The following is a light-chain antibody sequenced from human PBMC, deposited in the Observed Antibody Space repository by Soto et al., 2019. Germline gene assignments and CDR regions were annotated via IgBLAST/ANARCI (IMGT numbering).Light chain of an antibody. V-gene: IGLV7-43*01. J-gene: IGLJ3*02. Sequence: QAVVTQEPSLTVSPGGTVTLTCASSTGAVTNDYYPNWFQKKRGQPPRTLLYGTVKRHSWTPARFSGSLLGGKAALTMSGVLPEDDADYYCLLHHGCCWVVGGGTKLTVL. CDR1: TGAVTNDYY. CDR2: GTV. CDR3: LLHHGCCWV.